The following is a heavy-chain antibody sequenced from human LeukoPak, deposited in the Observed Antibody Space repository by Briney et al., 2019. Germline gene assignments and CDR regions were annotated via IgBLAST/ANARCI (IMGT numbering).Heavy chain of an antibody. CDR3: AREWGLESSGYYYAY. CDR2: IIPIFGTA. Sequence: ASVKVSCKASGGTFCSYAISWVRQAPGQGLETMGGIIPIFGTANFAQKFQGRVSITADESTSTAFMELSSLRSEDTAVYYCAREWGLESSGYYYAYWGQGTLVTVSS. J-gene: IGHJ4*02. V-gene: IGHV1-69*13. CDR1: GGTFCSYA. D-gene: IGHD3-22*01.